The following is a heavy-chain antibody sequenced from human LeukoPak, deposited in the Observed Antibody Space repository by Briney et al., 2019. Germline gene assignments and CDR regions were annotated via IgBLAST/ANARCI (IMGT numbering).Heavy chain of an antibody. D-gene: IGHD6-6*01. CDR3: ARVRDSSSHYYFDN. V-gene: IGHV5-51*01. J-gene: IGHJ4*02. CDR1: GYTFTSYW. CDR2: IYPGDSDT. Sequence: GESLKISFKGSGYTFTSYWVGWVRQMPGKGLEWMGIIYPGDSDTRYSPSFQGQVTISADKSITTAFLQWSSLKASDTAMYYCARVRDSSSHYYFDNWGQGTLVTVSS.